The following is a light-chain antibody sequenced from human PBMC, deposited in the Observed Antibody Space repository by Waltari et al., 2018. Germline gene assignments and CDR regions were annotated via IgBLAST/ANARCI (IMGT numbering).Light chain of an antibody. J-gene: IGLJ3*02. CDR1: SSNIGPNT. V-gene: IGLV1-44*01. CDR2: ANT. CDR3: AAWDDSLNVWV. Sequence: QSMLTQPPSASGTPGQKVTVSCSGGSSNIGPNTVNWYRQFPGTAPKLLIYANTQRPSGVPARFSGSKSGASASLDIGGLESGDEAQYFCAAWDDSLNVWVFGGGTKVTVL.